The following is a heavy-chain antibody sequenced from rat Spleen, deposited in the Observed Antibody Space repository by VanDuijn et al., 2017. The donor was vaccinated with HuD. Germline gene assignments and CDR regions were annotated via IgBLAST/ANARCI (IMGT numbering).Heavy chain of an antibody. CDR2: IRHDGGST. J-gene: IGHJ2*01. D-gene: IGHD1-6*01. V-gene: IGHV5-20*01. CDR3: TRGGMLRPFFFDH. Sequence: EVQLVESDGGLVQPGRSLKLSCAASGFTFSDYYMAWVRQAPTKGLEWVASIRHDGGSTYYRDSVKGRFTISRDNAKSSLYLQMDSLRSEDTATYYCTRGGMLRPFFFDHWGQGVMVTVSS. CDR1: GFTFSDYY.